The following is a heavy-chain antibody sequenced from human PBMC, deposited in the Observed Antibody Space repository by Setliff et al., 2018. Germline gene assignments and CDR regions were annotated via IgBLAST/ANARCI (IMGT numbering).Heavy chain of an antibody. D-gene: IGHD4-17*01. CDR1: GFTFSNYW. CDR3: AHKYGDYVRYFQH. V-gene: IGHV3-7*03. J-gene: IGHJ1*01. CDR2: INEEGSKK. Sequence: PGGSLRLSCAASGFTFSNYWMTWVRQATGKGLEWVANINEEGSKKPYVDSVKGRFTITKDTSKNQVVLTMTNMDPVDTATYYCAHKYGDYVRYFQHWGQGTLVTVSS.